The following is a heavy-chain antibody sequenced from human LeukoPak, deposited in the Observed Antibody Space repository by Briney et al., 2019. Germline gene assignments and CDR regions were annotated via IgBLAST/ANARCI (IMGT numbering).Heavy chain of an antibody. CDR2: IYHSGST. CDR3: ARRYYDISGYYFDH. Sequence: SGTLSLTCAVSGGSISSSNWWSWVRQPPGKGLEWIGEIYHSGSTNYNPSLKSRVTISVDKSKNQFSLKLSSVTAADTAVYYCARRYYDISGYYFDHWGQGTLVTVSS. D-gene: IGHD3-22*01. J-gene: IGHJ4*02. V-gene: IGHV4-4*02. CDR1: GGSISSSNW.